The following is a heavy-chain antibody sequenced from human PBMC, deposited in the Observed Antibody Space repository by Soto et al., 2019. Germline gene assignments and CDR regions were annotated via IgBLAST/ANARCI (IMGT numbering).Heavy chain of an antibody. CDR3: ARVVNIDSSFYNTRSFDH. CDR2: IYYSGNT. Sequence: SETLSLTCTVSGGSISSGDYYWSWIRQPPGKGLEWIGYIYYSGNTYYNPSLKSRLTISVDTSKSQFSLKLSSVTAADTAVYYCARVVNIDSSFYNTRSFDHWGQGTMVTVYS. V-gene: IGHV4-30-4*01. CDR1: GGSISSGDYY. D-gene: IGHD3-22*01. J-gene: IGHJ4*02.